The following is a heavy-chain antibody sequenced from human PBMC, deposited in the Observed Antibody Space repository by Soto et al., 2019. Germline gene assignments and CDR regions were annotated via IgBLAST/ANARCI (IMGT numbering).Heavy chain of an antibody. V-gene: IGHV3-30-3*01. Sequence: QVQLVESGGDVVQPGRSLRLSCAASGSTFSSYDIHWVRQAPGKGLEWVAHISPDGNNAYYADSVKGRFTVSRDNARNXXXXXXXXXXXXXXXXXXXVXXXSHGAFDIWGQGTQVTVSS. CDR3: VXXXSHGAFDI. CDR1: GSTFSSYD. CDR2: ISPDGNNA. J-gene: IGHJ3*02.